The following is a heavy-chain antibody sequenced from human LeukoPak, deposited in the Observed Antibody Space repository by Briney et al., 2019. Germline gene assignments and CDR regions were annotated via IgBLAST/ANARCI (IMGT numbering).Heavy chain of an antibody. CDR3: ARSMNIDSSETMDV. CDR2: MNPNSGNT. Sequence: PMASVKVSCKASGYTFTSYDINWVRQATGQGLEWMGWMNPNSGNTGYAQKFQGRVTMTRNTSISTAYMELSSLRSEDTAVYYCARSMNIDSSETMDVWGQGTTVTVSS. D-gene: IGHD3-22*01. CDR1: GYTFTSYD. J-gene: IGHJ6*02. V-gene: IGHV1-8*01.